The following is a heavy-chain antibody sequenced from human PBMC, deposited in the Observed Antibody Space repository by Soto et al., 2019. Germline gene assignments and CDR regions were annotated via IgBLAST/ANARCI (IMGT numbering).Heavy chain of an antibody. CDR2: ISGSDGNT. D-gene: IGHD6-13*01. CDR1: GFTFSNYA. V-gene: IGHV3-23*01. Sequence: PGGSLRLSCAASGFTFSNYAMTWVRQAPGKGLEWVSTISGSDGNTYYAASVKGRFTISRDNSKNTLYLQMNNLRAEDTAVYHCAKPSSTWFLIDYWGQGTLVTVSS. CDR3: AKPSSTWFLIDY. J-gene: IGHJ4*02.